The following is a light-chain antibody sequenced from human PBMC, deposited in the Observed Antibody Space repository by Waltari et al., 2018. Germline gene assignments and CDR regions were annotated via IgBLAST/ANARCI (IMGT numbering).Light chain of an antibody. Sequence: EIVMTQSPVTLSVSPGERATLSCRASQSVGSNLPWYQQKPGQAPSLPIYGASTRANGIPGRFSGSGSGTEFTLTLSSLQSEDFAVYYCQQYNKWPRTFGQGTKVEIK. J-gene: IGKJ1*01. V-gene: IGKV3-15*01. CDR2: GAS. CDR3: QQYNKWPRT. CDR1: QSVGSN.